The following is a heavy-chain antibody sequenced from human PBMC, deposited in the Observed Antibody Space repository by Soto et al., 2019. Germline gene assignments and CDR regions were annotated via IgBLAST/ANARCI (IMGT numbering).Heavy chain of an antibody. V-gene: IGHV3-11*01. CDR3: ARGIYDFWCGYYPYYYYGMDV. J-gene: IGHJ6*02. D-gene: IGHD3-3*01. Sequence: GGSLRLSCAASGFTFSDYYMSWIRQAPGKGLEWVSYISSSGSTIYYADSVKGRFTISRDNAKNSLYLQMNSLRAEDTAVYYCARGIYDFWCGYYPYYYYGMDVWGQGTTVTVS. CDR2: ISSSGSTI. CDR1: GFTFSDYY.